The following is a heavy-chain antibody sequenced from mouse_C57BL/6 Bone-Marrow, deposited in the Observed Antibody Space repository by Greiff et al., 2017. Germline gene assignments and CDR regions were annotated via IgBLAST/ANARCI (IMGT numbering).Heavy chain of an antibody. Sequence: VQLQQSGAELVRPGASVKLSCTASGFNIKDDYMHWVKQRPEQGLEWIGWIDPENGDTEYASKFQGKATITADTSSNTAYLQLRSLTSEDTAVYYCTLYWFAYWGQGTLVTVSA. CDR2: IDPENGDT. J-gene: IGHJ3*01. V-gene: IGHV14-4*01. CDR3: TLYWFAY. CDR1: GFNIKDDY.